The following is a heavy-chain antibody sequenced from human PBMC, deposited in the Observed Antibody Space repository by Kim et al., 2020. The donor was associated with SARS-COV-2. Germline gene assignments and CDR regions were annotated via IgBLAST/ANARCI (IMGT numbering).Heavy chain of an antibody. V-gene: IGHV1-2*06. J-gene: IGHJ4*02. Sequence: ASVKVSCTASGYTFTGYYLHWIRQVPEKGLEWLGRIHPNNGVTKYAQKFQGRVTLTRDTSINTAYMELSSLRSDDTALYYCARVGYCSGGICPLFDNWGQGTLVTVSS. CDR2: IHPNNGVT. D-gene: IGHD2-15*01. CDR1: GYTFTGYY. CDR3: ARVGYCSGGICPLFDN.